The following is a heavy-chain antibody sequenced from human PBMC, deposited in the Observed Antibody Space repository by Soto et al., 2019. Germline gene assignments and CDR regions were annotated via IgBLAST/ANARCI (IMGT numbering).Heavy chain of an antibody. Sequence: QVQLVQSGAEVKKPGASVKVSCKASGYTFTSYGSSWVRQAPGQGLEWMGWISAYNGNTNYEQKLQGRITMTTDTSKSTAYMELRSLRSVDKAVYYCAREAAAGTLDYWGQGTLVTVSS. V-gene: IGHV1-18*01. CDR2: ISAYNGNT. J-gene: IGHJ4*02. CDR3: AREAAAGTLDY. CDR1: GYTFTSYG. D-gene: IGHD6-13*01.